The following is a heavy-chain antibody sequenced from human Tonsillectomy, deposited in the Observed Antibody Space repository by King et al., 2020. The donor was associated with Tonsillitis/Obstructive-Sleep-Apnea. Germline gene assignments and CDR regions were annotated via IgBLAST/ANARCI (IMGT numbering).Heavy chain of an antibody. V-gene: IGHV5-51*03. J-gene: IGHJ2*01. Sequence: QLVQSGAEVKKPGESVKISCRGSGYSFTTYWIGGVRQMPGKGLEWMGIIYPGDSDTRYSPSFQGQVTISADKYISTAYLQWSSLKASDTAMYDCARRSQLDWYSDLWGRGTLVTVSS. CDR1: GYSFTTYW. CDR3: ARRSQLDWYSDL. D-gene: IGHD6-13*01. CDR2: IYPGDSDT.